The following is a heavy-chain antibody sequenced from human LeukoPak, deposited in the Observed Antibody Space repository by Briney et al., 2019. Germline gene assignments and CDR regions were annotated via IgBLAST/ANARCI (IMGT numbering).Heavy chain of an antibody. CDR3: ARAHGMGGGDNWFDP. CDR1: GGSISSYY. V-gene: IGHV4-59*08. D-gene: IGHD2-21*01. CDR2: IYYSGST. Sequence: PSETLSLTCTVSGGSISSYYWSWIRQPPGKGLEWIGYIYYSGSTNYNPSLKSRVTISVDTSKNQFSLKLSSVTAADTAVYYCARAHGMGGGDNWFDPWGQGTLVTVSS. J-gene: IGHJ5*02.